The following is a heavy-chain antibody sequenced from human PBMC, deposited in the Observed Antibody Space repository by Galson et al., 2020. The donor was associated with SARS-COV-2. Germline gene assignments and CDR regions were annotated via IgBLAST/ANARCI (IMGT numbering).Heavy chain of an antibody. V-gene: IGHV4-4*07. Sequence: ETSETLSLTCTVSGGSISSYYWSWIRQPAGKGLEWIGRIYTSGSTNYNPSLKSRVTMSVDTSKNQFSLKLSSVTAADTAVYYCARARTTGTTYYYYGMDVWGQGTTVTVSS. D-gene: IGHD1-1*01. CDR3: ARARTTGTTYYYYGMDV. CDR2: IYTSGST. J-gene: IGHJ6*02. CDR1: GGSISSYY.